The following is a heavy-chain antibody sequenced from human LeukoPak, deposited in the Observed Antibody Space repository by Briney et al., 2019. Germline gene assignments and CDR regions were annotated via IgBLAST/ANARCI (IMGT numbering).Heavy chain of an antibody. J-gene: IGHJ4*02. CDR1: GGSISSGGYY. V-gene: IGHV4-31*03. Sequence: MTSQTLSLTCTVSGGSISSGGYYWSWIRQHPGKGLEWIGYIYYSGSTYYNPSLKSRVTISVDTSKNQFSLKLSPVTAADTAVYYCAKRAIASRVPDDMVYFDHWGQGALVTVSS. CDR3: AKRAIASRVPDDMVYFDH. D-gene: IGHD2-2*01. CDR2: IYYSGST.